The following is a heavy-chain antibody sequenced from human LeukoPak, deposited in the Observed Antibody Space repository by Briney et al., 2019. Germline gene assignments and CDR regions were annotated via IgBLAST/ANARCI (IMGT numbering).Heavy chain of an antibody. Sequence: SETLSLTCAVYGGSFSGYYWSWIRQPPGKGLEWIGEINHSGSTNYNPSLKSRVTIPVDTSKNQFSLKLSSVTAADTAVYYCARRWIAAAGRGGDWGQGTLVTVSS. CDR1: GGSFSGYY. CDR3: ARRWIAAAGRGGD. D-gene: IGHD6-13*01. V-gene: IGHV4-34*01. CDR2: INHSGST. J-gene: IGHJ4*02.